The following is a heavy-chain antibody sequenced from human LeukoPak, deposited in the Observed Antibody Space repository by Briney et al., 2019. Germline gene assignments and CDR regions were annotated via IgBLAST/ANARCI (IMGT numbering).Heavy chain of an antibody. CDR3: ARAGTTVTANTYYYYLDV. CDR2: ISSSSRYI. J-gene: IGHJ6*03. D-gene: IGHD4-11*01. V-gene: IGHV3-21*01. Sequence: PGGSLRLSCAASGFTFSSYGMHWVRQAPGKGLEWVASISSSSRYIYYADSVKGRFTISRDDAKNSLYLQMSSLRAEDTAVYYCARAGTTVTANTYYYYLDVWGKGTTVTVSS. CDR1: GFTFSSYG.